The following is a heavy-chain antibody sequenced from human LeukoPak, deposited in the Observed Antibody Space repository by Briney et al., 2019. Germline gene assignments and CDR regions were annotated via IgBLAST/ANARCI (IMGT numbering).Heavy chain of an antibody. Sequence: GGSLRLSCAASGFTFSSYAMYWVRQAPEKGLVWVSRISSDGSSTIYADSVKGRFTISRDIAKNTLYLQMNSLRAEDTAVYYCARAQMGAPTDYWGQGTLVTVSS. D-gene: IGHD1-26*01. CDR1: GFTFSSYA. V-gene: IGHV3-74*01. J-gene: IGHJ4*02. CDR2: ISSDGSST. CDR3: ARAQMGAPTDY.